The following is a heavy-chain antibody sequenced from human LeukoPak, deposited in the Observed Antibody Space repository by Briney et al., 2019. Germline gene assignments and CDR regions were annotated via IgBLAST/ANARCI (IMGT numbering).Heavy chain of an antibody. Sequence: ASVKVSCKASGGTFSSFPIGWVRQAPGQGLEWMGIINPIGGTTDYAQKFQGRVTMTRDTSTSTVYMELSSLRSEDTAVYYCARQQGLQNLNFDYWGQGTLVTVSS. J-gene: IGHJ4*02. V-gene: IGHV1-46*01. CDR2: INPIGGTT. CDR3: ARQQGLQNLNFDY. D-gene: IGHD4-11*01. CDR1: GGTFSSFP.